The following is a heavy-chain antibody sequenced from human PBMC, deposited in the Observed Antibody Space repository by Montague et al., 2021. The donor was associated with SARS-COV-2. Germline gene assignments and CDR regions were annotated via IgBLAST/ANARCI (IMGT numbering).Heavy chain of an antibody. Sequence: SETLSLTCTVSGGSLSSYYWSWIRQPPGKGLEWIGYLYYSGSTNYNPSLKSRVTISVDTSKNQFSLNLSSVTAADTAVYYCARHVSGSLTHFHHWGQGSLVTVSS. CDR3: ARHVSGSLTHFHH. CDR2: LYYSGST. CDR1: GGSLSSYY. D-gene: IGHD1-26*01. V-gene: IGHV4-59*08. J-gene: IGHJ1*01.